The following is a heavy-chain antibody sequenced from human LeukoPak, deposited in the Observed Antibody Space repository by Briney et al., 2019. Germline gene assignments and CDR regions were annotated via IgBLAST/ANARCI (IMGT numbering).Heavy chain of an antibody. CDR3: ARDPDRIAAAGYFDY. CDR2: ISYDGSNK. V-gene: IGHV3-30-3*01. J-gene: IGHJ4*02. CDR1: GFTLSSYA. Sequence: GGSLRLSCAASGFTLSSYAMHWVRQAPGKGLEWVAVISYDGSNKYYADSVKGRFTISRDNSKNTLYLQMNSLRAEDTAVYYCARDPDRIAAAGYFDYWGQGTLVTVSS. D-gene: IGHD6-13*01.